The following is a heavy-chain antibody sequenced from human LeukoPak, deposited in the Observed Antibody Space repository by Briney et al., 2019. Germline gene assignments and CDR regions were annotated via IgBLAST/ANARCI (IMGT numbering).Heavy chain of an antibody. Sequence: GGSLRLSCAASGFTFSSYAMSWVRQAPGKGLEWVSAISGSGGSTYYADSVKGRFTISRDNSKNTLYLQMNSLRAEDTAVYYCASEISSSWYISGGLLDYWGQGTLVTVSS. CDR1: GFTFSSYA. J-gene: IGHJ4*02. V-gene: IGHV3-23*01. CDR3: ASEISSSWYISGGLLDY. D-gene: IGHD6-13*01. CDR2: ISGSGGST.